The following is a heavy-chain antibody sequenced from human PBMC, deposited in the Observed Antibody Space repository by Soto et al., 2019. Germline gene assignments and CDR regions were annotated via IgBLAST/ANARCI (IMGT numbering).Heavy chain of an antibody. Sequence: SETLSLTCTVSGGSISSSSYFWGWTRQPPGKGLEWIGSIFYSGSTYYNPSLKSRVTVSVDTSKNQFSLKLSSVTAADTAVYYCARHPSDFWFDPWGQGTLVTVSS. V-gene: IGHV4-39*01. CDR2: IFYSGST. CDR1: GGSISSSSYF. D-gene: IGHD2-21*02. J-gene: IGHJ5*02. CDR3: ARHPSDFWFDP.